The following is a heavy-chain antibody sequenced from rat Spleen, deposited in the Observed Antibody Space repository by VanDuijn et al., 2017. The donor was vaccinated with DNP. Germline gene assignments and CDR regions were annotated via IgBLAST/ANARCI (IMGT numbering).Heavy chain of an antibody. CDR3: SRDEGGGAPFDY. D-gene: IGHD1-11*01. Sequence: EVQLVESGGGLVQPGRSLKLSCAASGFTFSDYGMHWIRQAPTKGLEWVASINPSSSYTAYRDSVRGRFTISRDNAKTILYLQMDSLRSEDTATYYCSRDEGGGAPFDYWGQGVMVTVSS. CDR1: GFTFSDYG. J-gene: IGHJ2*01. CDR2: INPSSSYT. V-gene: IGHV5-19*01.